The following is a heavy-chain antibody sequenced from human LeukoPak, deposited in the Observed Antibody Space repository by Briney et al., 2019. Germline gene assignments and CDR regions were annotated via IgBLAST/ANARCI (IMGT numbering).Heavy chain of an antibody. CDR3: ATDNSSGWYDF. V-gene: IGHV4-39*01. Sequence: PSETLSLTCTVSGGSISSSSYYWGWIRQPPGKGLEWIGSMYYSGSTYYNPSLKSRVTISVDTSKNQFSLKLSSETAADTAVYYCATDNSSGWYDFWGQGTLVTVSS. CDR1: GGSISSSSYY. D-gene: IGHD6-19*01. J-gene: IGHJ4*02. CDR2: MYYSGST.